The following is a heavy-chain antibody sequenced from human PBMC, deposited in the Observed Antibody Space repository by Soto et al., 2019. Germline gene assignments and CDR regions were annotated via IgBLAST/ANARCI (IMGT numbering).Heavy chain of an antibody. D-gene: IGHD2-15*01. J-gene: IGHJ4*02. Sequence: QVQLVESGGGVVQPGRSLRLSCAAYGFTFSSYGMHWVRQAPGKGLEWVAVIWYDGSNKYYADSVKGRFTISRDNSKNTLYLQMNSLRADDTAVYYCARDSDIVVVVAAEYYFDYWGQGTLVTVSS. CDR3: ARDSDIVVVVAAEYYFDY. CDR2: IWYDGSNK. CDR1: GFTFSSYG. V-gene: IGHV3-33*01.